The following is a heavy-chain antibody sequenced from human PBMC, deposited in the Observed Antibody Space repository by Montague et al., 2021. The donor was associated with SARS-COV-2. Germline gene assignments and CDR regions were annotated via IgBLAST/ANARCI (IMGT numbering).Heavy chain of an antibody. V-gene: IGHV4-59*01. J-gene: IGHJ4*02. CDR3: ARAQNIGFIAHCVEYFDL. Sequence: SETLSLTCSVSGGSTSNYYWTWIRQSPGKGLQWIGYIFYTGSTKFNPSLKGRVSMSLDTSKNHFSLRLSAVTAADTARYYCARAQNIGFIAHCVEYFDLWGQGTLVTVSS. D-gene: IGHD1-1*01. CDR1: GGSTSNYY. CDR2: IFYTGST.